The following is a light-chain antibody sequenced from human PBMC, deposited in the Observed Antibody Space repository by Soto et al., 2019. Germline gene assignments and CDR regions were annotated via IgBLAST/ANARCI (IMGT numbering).Light chain of an antibody. CDR1: QSISSH. CDR3: QQSHSDPLT. CDR2: AAS. Sequence: QMTQSPSSLFASVGDRVTITCRASQSISSHLNWYQQKVGQTPRLLIYAASTLQSEVPPRFSGSGSGTEFTLTISGLQREDFETYYCQQSHSDPLTFGGGTKIQI. J-gene: IGKJ4*01. V-gene: IGKV1-39*01.